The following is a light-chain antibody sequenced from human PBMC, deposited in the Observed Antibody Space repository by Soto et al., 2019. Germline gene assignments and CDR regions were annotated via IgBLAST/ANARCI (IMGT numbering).Light chain of an antibody. Sequence: QSVLTQPASGSGSPGQSTTISCTGTSSDVGGYNYVSWYQQHPGKAPKLMIYDVSNRPSGVSNRFSGSKSGNTASLTISGLQAEDEADYYCSSYTSSSTPIYVFGTGTKVTVL. V-gene: IGLV2-14*01. J-gene: IGLJ1*01. CDR1: SSDVGGYNY. CDR3: SSYTSSSTPIYV. CDR2: DVS.